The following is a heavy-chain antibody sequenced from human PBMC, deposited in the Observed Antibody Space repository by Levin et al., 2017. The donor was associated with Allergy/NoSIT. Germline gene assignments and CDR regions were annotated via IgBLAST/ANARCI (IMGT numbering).Heavy chain of an antibody. V-gene: IGHV1-18*01. D-gene: IGHD3-22*01. J-gene: IGHJ5*02. Sequence: ASVKVSCKASGYTFTSYGISWVRQAPGQGLEWMGWISAYNGNTNYAQKLQGRVTMTTDTSTSTAYMELRSLRSDDTAVYYCARVTPITMIVVVTPGLDWFDPWGQGTLVTVSS. CDR1: GYTFTSYG. CDR2: ISAYNGNT. CDR3: ARVTPITMIVVVTPGLDWFDP.